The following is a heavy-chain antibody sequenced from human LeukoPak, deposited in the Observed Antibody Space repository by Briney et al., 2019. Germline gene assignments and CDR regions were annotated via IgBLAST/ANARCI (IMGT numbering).Heavy chain of an antibody. Sequence: GGSLRLSCAASGFTFSSYWMSWVRQAPGKGLEWVGFIRSKAYGGTTEYAASVKGRFTISRDDSKSIAYLQMNSLKTEDTAVYYCTREGVEMATITDYWGQGTLVTVSS. CDR3: TREGVEMATITDY. CDR2: IRSKAYGGTT. V-gene: IGHV3-49*04. CDR1: GFTFSSYW. J-gene: IGHJ4*02. D-gene: IGHD5-24*01.